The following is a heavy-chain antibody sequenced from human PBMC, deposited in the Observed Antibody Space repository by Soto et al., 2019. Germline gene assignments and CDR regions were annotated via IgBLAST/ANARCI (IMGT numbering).Heavy chain of an antibody. CDR1: GFTFSDHY. V-gene: IGHV3-72*01. CDR2: TRNKANSYTT. CDR3: ARDKLCGGGSCSYYGVDV. Sequence: EVQLVESGGGLVQPGGSLRLSCEASGFTFSDHYMDWVRQTPGKGLEWVGRTRNKANSYTTEYAASVKGRFTISRDDSKHSLYLQMNSLKTEDTAVYYCARDKLCGGGSCSYYGVDVWGQGTTVTVSS. D-gene: IGHD2-15*01. J-gene: IGHJ6*02.